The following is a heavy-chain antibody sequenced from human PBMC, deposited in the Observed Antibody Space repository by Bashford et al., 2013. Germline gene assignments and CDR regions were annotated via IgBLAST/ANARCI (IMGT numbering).Heavy chain of an antibody. CDR2: IYPGDSDT. CDR3: ANRALRAHAFDL. CDR1: GYSFTSYW. Sequence: GESLKISCKGYGYSFTSYWIGWVRQMPGKGLEWIGIIYPGDSDTRYSPTFQDQVTISADKSIKTAYLQWTSLRASDTAIYYCANRALRAHAFDLWGQGTMVTVSS. J-gene: IGHJ3*01. D-gene: IGHD1-14*01. V-gene: IGHV5-51*01.